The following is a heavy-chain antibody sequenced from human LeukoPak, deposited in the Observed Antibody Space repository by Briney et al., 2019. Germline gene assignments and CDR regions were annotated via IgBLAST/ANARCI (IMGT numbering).Heavy chain of an antibody. Sequence: GGSLRLSCAASGFTFSSYSMNWVRQAPGKGLEWVSYISSSSSTIYYADSVKGRFTISRDNAKNSLYLQVNSLRAEDTAVYYCARGTVDFDWLSYFDYWGQGTRVTVSS. CDR3: ARGTVDFDWLSYFDY. J-gene: IGHJ4*02. CDR2: ISSSSSTI. CDR1: GFTFSSYS. D-gene: IGHD3-9*01. V-gene: IGHV3-48*04.